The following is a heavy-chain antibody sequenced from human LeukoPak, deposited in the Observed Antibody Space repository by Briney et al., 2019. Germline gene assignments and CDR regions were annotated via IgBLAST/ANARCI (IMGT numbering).Heavy chain of an antibody. J-gene: IGHJ3*02. CDR1: GFTFSRSW. D-gene: IGHD5-12*01. Sequence: GGSLRLSCAASGFTFSRSWMTWVRQAPGKGLEFVANINQDGSVKNYVDFVRGRFTISRDNAKNSLYLQMNSLRAEDTAVYYCGRDPGFSAFDIWGQGTMVTVSS. CDR3: GRDPGFSAFDI. V-gene: IGHV3-7*01. CDR2: INQDGSVK.